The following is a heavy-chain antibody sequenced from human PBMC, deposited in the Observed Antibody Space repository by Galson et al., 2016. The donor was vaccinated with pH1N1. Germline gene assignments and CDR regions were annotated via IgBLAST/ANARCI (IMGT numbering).Heavy chain of an antibody. CDR3: AKTYDVWAAYPPYYFDY. Sequence: SLRLSCAASGFTFSNYAMSWVRQAPGQGLEWVSGISDSGDYTYYVHSVKGRFTISRDNSKNTLYVQMNSLRAEDTAVYYCAKTYDVWAAYPPYYFDYWGQGTLVTVSS. J-gene: IGHJ4*02. CDR2: ISDSGDYT. V-gene: IGHV3-23*01. D-gene: IGHD3-3*01. CDR1: GFTFSNYA.